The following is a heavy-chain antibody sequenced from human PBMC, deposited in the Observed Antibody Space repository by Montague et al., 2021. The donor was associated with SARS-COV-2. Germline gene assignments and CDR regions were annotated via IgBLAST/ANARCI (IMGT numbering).Heavy chain of an antibody. J-gene: IGHJ6*02. CDR1: GGSISSDDSY. V-gene: IGHV4-31*03. CDR3: ARHKSFDWLLIPKVGYYCMDV. Sequence: TLSLTCIVSGGSISSDDSYWTWIRQHPGKGLEWIGYISYSGRTSYNVSLKSRLTISADTSDNQFSLKLTSMTAADTAVYYCARHKSFDWLLIPKVGYYCMDVWGQGATVTVSS. CDR2: ISYSGRT. D-gene: IGHD3-9*01.